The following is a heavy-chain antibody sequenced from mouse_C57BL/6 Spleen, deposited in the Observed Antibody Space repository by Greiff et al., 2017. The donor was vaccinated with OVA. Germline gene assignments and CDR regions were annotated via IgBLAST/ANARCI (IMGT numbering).Heavy chain of an antibody. V-gene: IGHV1-81*01. Sequence: VQLQQSGAELARPGASVKLSCKASGYTFTSYGISWVKQRTGQGLEWIGEIYPRSGNTYYNEKFKGKATLTADKSSSTAYMELRSLTSEDSAVYFCARFRDEWGAYWGQGTLVTVSS. J-gene: IGHJ3*01. CDR1: GYTFTSYG. D-gene: IGHD3-3*01. CDR2: IYPRSGNT. CDR3: ARFRDEWGAY.